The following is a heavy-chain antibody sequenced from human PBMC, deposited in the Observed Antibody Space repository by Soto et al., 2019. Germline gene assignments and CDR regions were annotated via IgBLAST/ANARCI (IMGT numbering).Heavy chain of an antibody. CDR3: ARGRYGDY. CDR2: ISAHNGNT. CDR1: GYAFTTYG. Sequence: QVHLVQSGAEVKKPGASVKVSCKGSGYAFTTYGITWVRQAPGQGLEWMGWISAHNGNTNHAHKLPGRVTVTTDPSTSTAYMELRRRRSDDTAVYYCARGRYGDYWGQGALVPVSS. J-gene: IGHJ4*02. D-gene: IGHD1-1*01. V-gene: IGHV1-18*01.